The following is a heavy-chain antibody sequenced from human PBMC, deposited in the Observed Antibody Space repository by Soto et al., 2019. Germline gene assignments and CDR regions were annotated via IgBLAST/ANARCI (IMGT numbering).Heavy chain of an antibody. CDR3: ARGISHSNYYYYYGMDV. D-gene: IGHD1-20*01. V-gene: IGHV3-74*01. CDR1: GFTFSSYW. J-gene: IGHJ6*02. CDR2: INSDGSST. Sequence: GGSLRLSCAASGFTFSSYWMHWVRQAPGKGLGWVSRINSDGSSTSYADSVKGRFTISRDNAKNTLYLQMNSLRAEDTAVYYCARGISHSNYYYYYGMDVWGQGTTVTVSS.